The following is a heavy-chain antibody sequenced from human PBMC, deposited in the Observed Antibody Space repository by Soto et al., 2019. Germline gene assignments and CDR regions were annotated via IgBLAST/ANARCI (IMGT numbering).Heavy chain of an antibody. D-gene: IGHD6-13*01. CDR2: INPNSGGT. CDR3: ARDRLAAAGNWDYYYYGMDV. V-gene: IGHV1-2*02. Sequence: ASVKVSCKASGYTFTGYYMHWVRQAPGQGLGWMGWINPNSGGTNYAQKFQGRVTMTRDTSISTAYMELSRLRSDDTAVYYCARDRLAAAGNWDYYYYGMDVWGQGTTVTVSS. CDR1: GYTFTGYY. J-gene: IGHJ6*02.